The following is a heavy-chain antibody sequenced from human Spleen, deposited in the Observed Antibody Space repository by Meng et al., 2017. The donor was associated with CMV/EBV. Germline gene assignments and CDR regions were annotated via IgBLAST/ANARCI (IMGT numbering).Heavy chain of an antibody. CDR2: IKQDRSEK. CDR3: ARPKPDFWSGPFDY. Sequence: GESLKISCAASGFTFSTYWMSWVRQAPGKGLEWVANIKQDRSEKYYVDSVKGRFTISRDNAKNSLYLQMNSLRAEDTAVYYCARPKPDFWSGPFDYWGQGTLVTVSS. CDR1: GFTFSTYW. V-gene: IGHV3-7*01. D-gene: IGHD3-3*01. J-gene: IGHJ4*02.